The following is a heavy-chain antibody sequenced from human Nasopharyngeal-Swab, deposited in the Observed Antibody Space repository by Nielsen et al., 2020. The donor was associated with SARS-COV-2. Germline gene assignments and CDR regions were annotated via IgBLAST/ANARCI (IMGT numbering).Heavy chain of an antibody. Sequence: GGSLRLSCAASGFTFSSYWMHWVRQAPGKGLVWVSRINSDGSSTSYADSVKGRFTISRDNAKNTLYLQMNSLRAEDTAVYYCAIISHDYGGFFDYWGQGTLVTVSS. J-gene: IGHJ4*02. D-gene: IGHD4-23*01. CDR3: AIISHDYGGFFDY. V-gene: IGHV3-74*01. CDR1: GFTFSSYW. CDR2: INSDGSST.